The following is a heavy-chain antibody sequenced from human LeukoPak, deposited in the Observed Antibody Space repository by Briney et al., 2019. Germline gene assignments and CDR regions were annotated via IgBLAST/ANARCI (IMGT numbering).Heavy chain of an antibody. D-gene: IGHD2-2*01. V-gene: IGHV4-30-2*01. CDR2: IYHSGST. CDR3: ARAYCSSTSCYYFDY. J-gene: IGHJ4*02. Sequence: SQTLSLTCAVSGGSISSGGYSWSWIRQPPGKGLEWIGYIYHSGSTYYNPSLESRVTISVDRSKNQFSLKLSSVTAADTAVYYCARAYCSSTSCYYFDYWGQGTLVTVSS. CDR1: GGSISSGGYS.